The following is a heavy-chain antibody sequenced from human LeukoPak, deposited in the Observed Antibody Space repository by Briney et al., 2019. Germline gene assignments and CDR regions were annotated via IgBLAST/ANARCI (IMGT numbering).Heavy chain of an antibody. CDR3: ARVRRITMIVVDAFDI. J-gene: IGHJ3*02. D-gene: IGHD3-22*01. V-gene: IGHV4-59*12. Sequence: SETLSLTCTVSGGSISSYYWSWIRQPPGKGLEWIGYIYYSGSTNYNPSLKSRVTISVDTSKNQFSLKLSSVTAADTAVYYCARVRRITMIVVDAFDIWGQGTMVTVSS. CDR2: IYYSGST. CDR1: GGSISSYY.